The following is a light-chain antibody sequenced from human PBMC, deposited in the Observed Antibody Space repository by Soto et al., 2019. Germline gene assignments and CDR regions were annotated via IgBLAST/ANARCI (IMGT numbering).Light chain of an antibody. CDR1: SSDVGSYNY. CDR2: DVN. J-gene: IGLJ1*01. V-gene: IGLV2-11*01. CDR3: CSYAGSYTFV. Sequence: QSVLTQPRSVSGSPGQSVTISCTGTSSDVGSYNYVSWYQQHPGKAPKLMIYDVNKRPSGVPDRFSGSKSGNTASLTISGLQAEDDDDYYCCSYAGSYTFVFGTGTKLTVL.